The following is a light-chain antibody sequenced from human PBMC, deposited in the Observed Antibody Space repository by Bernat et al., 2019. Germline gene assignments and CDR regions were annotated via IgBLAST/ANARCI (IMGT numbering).Light chain of an antibody. CDR1: QAINSW. CDR3: QQYNFYSS. V-gene: IGKV1-5*03. Sequence: DIQMTQSPPSLSASVGDRVTITCRASQAINSWLAWYQQKPGKAPKLLIYKASSLESGVPSRFSGSGSGTEFTLTISSLQPDDFATYYCQQYNFYSSFGGGTKVEIK. J-gene: IGKJ4*01. CDR2: KAS.